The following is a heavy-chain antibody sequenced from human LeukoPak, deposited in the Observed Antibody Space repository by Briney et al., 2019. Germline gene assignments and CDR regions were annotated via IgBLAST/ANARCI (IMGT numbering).Heavy chain of an antibody. V-gene: IGHV4-59*01. CDR2: IDYSEST. Sequence: SETLSLTCTVSGGSISTYYWTWILQPPGKELQWIGYIDYSESTRYSPSLKSRVTISVDTSKNQFSLKLSSLSAADTAVYYCARVGDYFFDYWGQGTLVTVSS. D-gene: IGHD2-21*02. J-gene: IGHJ4*02. CDR1: GGSISTYY. CDR3: ARVGDYFFDY.